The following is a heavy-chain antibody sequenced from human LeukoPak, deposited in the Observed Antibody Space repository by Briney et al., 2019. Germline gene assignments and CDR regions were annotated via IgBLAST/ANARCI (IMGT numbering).Heavy chain of an antibody. J-gene: IGHJ4*02. CDR1: GCTFTGYY. V-gene: IGHV1-2*06. D-gene: IGHD3-22*01. CDR3: ARWRYYYDSSSQLDY. Sequence: GASVKVSCKASGCTFTGYYMHWVRQAPGQGLEWMGRINPNSGGTNYAQKFQGRVTMTRDTSISTAYMELSRLRSDDTALYYCARWRYYYDSSSQLDYWGQGTLVTVSS. CDR2: INPNSGGT.